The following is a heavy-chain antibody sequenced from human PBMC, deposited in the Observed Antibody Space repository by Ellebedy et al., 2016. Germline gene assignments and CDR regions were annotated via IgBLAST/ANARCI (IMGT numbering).Heavy chain of an antibody. CDR3: ARGLAVAMATVFDP. Sequence: GESLKISCAASGFTVSSDYMSWVRQAPGKGLEWVSVIYSGADTYYADSVKGRFTISRHNSRNTLYLQMNSLGAEDTAVYYCARGLAVAMATVFDPWGQGTLVTVSS. CDR1: GFTVSSDY. J-gene: IGHJ5*02. CDR2: IYSGADT. D-gene: IGHD5-24*01. V-gene: IGHV3-53*04.